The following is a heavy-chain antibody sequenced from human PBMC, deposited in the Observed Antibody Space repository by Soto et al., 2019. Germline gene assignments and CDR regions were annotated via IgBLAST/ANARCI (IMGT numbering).Heavy chain of an antibody. CDR3: AKCRNLRDNSGYLYYFCMDV. J-gene: IGHJ6*02. CDR2: ISGTGVST. CDR1: GFTFSSYA. Sequence: GGSLRLSCAASGFTFSSYAMTWVRQAPGKGLEWVSAISGTGVSTYYADSARGRFTISRDNSKNTLYLQMNSLRAEDTAVYYCAKCRNLRDNSGYLYYFCMDVWGQGTTVTGSS. V-gene: IGHV3-23*01. D-gene: IGHD1-20*01.